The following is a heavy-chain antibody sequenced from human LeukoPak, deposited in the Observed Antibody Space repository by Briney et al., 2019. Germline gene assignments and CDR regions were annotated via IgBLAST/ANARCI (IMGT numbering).Heavy chain of an antibody. J-gene: IGHJ4*02. CDR1: GFTFSSYA. D-gene: IGHD6-13*01. V-gene: IGHV3-23*01. CDR3: APSKIKGGSSQYYFDY. Sequence: PGGSLRLSCAASGFTFSSYAMSWVRQAPGKGLEWVSAISGSGGSTYYADSVKGRFTISRDNSKNTLYLQMNSLRAEDTAVYYCAPSKIKGGSSQYYFDYWGQGTLVTVSS. CDR2: ISGSGGST.